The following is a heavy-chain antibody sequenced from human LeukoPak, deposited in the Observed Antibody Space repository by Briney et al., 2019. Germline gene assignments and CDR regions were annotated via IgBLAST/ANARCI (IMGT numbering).Heavy chain of an antibody. Sequence: SETLSLTCTVSGGSLNSYYWSWIRQPPGKRLEWIGFITHSGGTDFDSSLGGRVTISVDTSKNQFSLRLTSMTAADTAVYFCARGRISNWGFEGTLFDAWGQGVLVTVSS. CDR2: ITHSGGT. J-gene: IGHJ4*02. V-gene: IGHV4-59*01. CDR1: GGSLNSYY. D-gene: IGHD7-27*01. CDR3: ARGRISNWGFEGTLFDA.